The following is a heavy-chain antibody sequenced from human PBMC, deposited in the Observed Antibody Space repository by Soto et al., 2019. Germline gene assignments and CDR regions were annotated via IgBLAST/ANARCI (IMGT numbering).Heavy chain of an antibody. J-gene: IGHJ6*02. Sequence: GGSLRLSCAASGFTFSSYAMHWVRQAPGKGLEWVAVISYDGSNKYYADSVKGRFTISRDNSKNTLYLQMNSLRAEDTAVYYCARDRCYDFWSGYLAGGGSCYYYGMDVWGQGTTVTVSS. V-gene: IGHV3-30-3*01. CDR3: ARDRCYDFWSGYLAGGGSCYYYGMDV. CDR1: GFTFSSYA. D-gene: IGHD3-3*01. CDR2: ISYDGSNK.